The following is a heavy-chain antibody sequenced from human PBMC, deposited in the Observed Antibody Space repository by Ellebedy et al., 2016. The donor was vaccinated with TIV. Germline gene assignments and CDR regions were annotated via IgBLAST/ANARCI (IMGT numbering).Heavy chain of an antibody. CDR3: ARDFLVGGY. J-gene: IGHJ4*02. Sequence: GESLKISCAASGFTFSSYAMSWVRQAPGKGLEWVAVISYDGSNKYYADSVKGRFTISRDNSKNTLYLQMNSLRAEDTAVYYCARDFLVGGYWGQGTLVTVSS. V-gene: IGHV3-30-3*01. CDR2: ISYDGSNK. D-gene: IGHD3-16*01. CDR1: GFTFSSYA.